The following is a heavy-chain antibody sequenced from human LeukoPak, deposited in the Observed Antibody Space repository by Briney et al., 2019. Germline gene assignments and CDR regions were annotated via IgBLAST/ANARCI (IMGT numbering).Heavy chain of an antibody. CDR3: ARDTSTIFGVVNNWFDP. J-gene: IGHJ5*02. Sequence: GRSLRLSCAASGFTFGDYAMHWVRQAPGKGLEWVAVIWYDGSNKYYADSVKGRFTISRDNSKNTLYLQMNSLRAEDTAVYYCARDTSTIFGVVNNWFDPWGQGTLVTVSS. CDR1: GFTFGDYA. CDR2: IWYDGSNK. V-gene: IGHV3-33*08. D-gene: IGHD3-3*01.